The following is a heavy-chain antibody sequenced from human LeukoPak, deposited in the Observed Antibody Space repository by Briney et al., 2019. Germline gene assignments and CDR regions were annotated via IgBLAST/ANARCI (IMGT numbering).Heavy chain of an antibody. CDR1: GYTFTTYD. Sequence: VASVTVSCKASGYTFTTYDINWVRQAAGQGLEWMGWMNPNSGNTGNAQKFQGRVTMTRNTSISTAYMELTSLTSEDTAVYFCARIAAPSNRRLNFWGQGTLVTVSS. CDR2: MNPNSGNT. D-gene: IGHD6-13*01. J-gene: IGHJ4*02. CDR3: ARIAAPSNRRLNF. V-gene: IGHV1-8*01.